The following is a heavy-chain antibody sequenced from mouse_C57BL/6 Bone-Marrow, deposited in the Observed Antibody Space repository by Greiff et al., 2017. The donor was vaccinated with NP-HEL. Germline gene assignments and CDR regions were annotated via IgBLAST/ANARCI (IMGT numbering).Heavy chain of an antibody. CDR2: INPYNGGT. V-gene: IGHV1-19*01. CDR1: GYTFTDYY. D-gene: IGHD1-1*01. Sequence: EVQLQQSGPVLVKPGASVKMSCKASGYTFTDYYMNWVKQSHGKSLEWIGVINPYNGGTSYNQKFKGKATLTVDKSSSTAYIELNSLTSEDSAVYDCAREEDYSGGFAYWGQGTLVTVSA. J-gene: IGHJ3*01. CDR3: AREEDYSGGFAY.